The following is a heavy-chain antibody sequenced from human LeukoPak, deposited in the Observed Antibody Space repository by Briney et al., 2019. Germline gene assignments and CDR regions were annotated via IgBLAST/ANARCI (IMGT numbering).Heavy chain of an antibody. J-gene: IGHJ4*02. CDR2: ISSSSITI. V-gene: IGHV3-48*01. Sequence: PGGSLRLSCAASGFTFSSYGMNWVRQAPGKGLEWVSYISSSSITIYYADSVKGQFTISRDNAKNSLYLQMNSLRAEDTAVYYCARDDASLFDYWGQGTLVTVSS. CDR3: ARDDASLFDY. CDR1: GFTFSSYG.